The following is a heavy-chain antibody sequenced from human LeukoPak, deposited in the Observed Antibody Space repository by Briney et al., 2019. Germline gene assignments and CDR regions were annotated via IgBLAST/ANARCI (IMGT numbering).Heavy chain of an antibody. CDR3: ANSVGSSNSNFDC. J-gene: IGHJ4*02. CDR2: ISGSGGST. Sequence: GGSLRLSCAASGFTFSSYAMSWVRQAPGKGLEWVSAISGSGGSTYYADSVKGRFTISRDNSKNTLYLQMNSLRAEDTAVYFCANSVGSSNSNFDCWGQGTLVTVSS. D-gene: IGHD2-8*01. V-gene: IGHV3-23*01. CDR1: GFTFSSYA.